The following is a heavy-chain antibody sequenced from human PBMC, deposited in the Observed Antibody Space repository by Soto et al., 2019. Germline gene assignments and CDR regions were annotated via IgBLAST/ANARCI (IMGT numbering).Heavy chain of an antibody. CDR2: ISGSGGST. CDR1: GFTFSTYA. D-gene: IGHD5-18*01. Sequence: WALRLSCAASGFTFSTYAMSWVRQAPGKGLEWVSTISGSGGSTYYADSVKGRFTISRDNSKNTLYVQMNSLRAEDTAVYYCARGLRVYSSNFDYWGQGTLVTVSS. V-gene: IGHV3-23*01. J-gene: IGHJ4*02. CDR3: ARGLRVYSSNFDY.